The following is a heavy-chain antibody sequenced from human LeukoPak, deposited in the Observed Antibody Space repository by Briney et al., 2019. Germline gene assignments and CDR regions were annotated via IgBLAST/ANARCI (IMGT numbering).Heavy chain of an antibody. Sequence: SQTLSPTCTVSTDFISSGAYYCTWILQPPGKGLEWTGDIYYSRSTNYNPSLKSRVTISVDTSKNQFSLKLSSVTAADTAVYYCARGVVIAPQTFDYWGQGTLVAVSS. J-gene: IGHJ4*02. V-gene: IGHV4-61*08. D-gene: IGHD2-21*01. CDR2: IYYSRST. CDR1: TDFISSGAYY. CDR3: ARGVVIAPQTFDY.